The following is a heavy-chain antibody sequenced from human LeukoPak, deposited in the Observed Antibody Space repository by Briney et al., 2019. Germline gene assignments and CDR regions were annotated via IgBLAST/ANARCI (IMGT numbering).Heavy chain of an antibody. J-gene: IGHJ6*03. CDR3: ARVPPEVGLGNWYYYYYMDV. CDR1: GDSISSYF. Sequence: SETLSLTCTVSGDSISSYFWSWIRQPPGKGLEWIGYIYYSGSTNYNPSLKSRVTISVDTSKNQFSLKLSSVTAADTAVYYCARVPPEVGLGNWYYYYYMDVWGKGTTVTVSS. CDR2: IYYSGST. D-gene: IGHD1-26*01. V-gene: IGHV4-59*01.